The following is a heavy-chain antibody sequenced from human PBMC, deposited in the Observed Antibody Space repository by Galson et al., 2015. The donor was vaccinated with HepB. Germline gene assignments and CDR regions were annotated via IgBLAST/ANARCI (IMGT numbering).Heavy chain of an antibody. V-gene: IGHV1-18*04. Sequence: QSGAEVKKPGASVKVSCKASGYTFTSYGISWVRQAPGQGLEWMGWISAYNGNTNYAQKLQGRVTMTTDTSTSTAYMELRSLRSDDTAVYYCAREQPHDYGDFFRGDYYYGMDVWGQGTTVTVSS. J-gene: IGHJ6*02. CDR3: AREQPHDYGDFFRGDYYYGMDV. CDR2: ISAYNGNT. CDR1: GYTFTSYG. D-gene: IGHD4-17*01.